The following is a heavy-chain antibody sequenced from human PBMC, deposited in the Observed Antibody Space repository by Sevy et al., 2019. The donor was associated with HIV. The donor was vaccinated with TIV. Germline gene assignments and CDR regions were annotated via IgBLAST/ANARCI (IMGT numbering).Heavy chain of an antibody. CDR3: ARDLERGMGATLRHWFDP. Sequence: GGSLRLSCAASGFTFSSYWMSWVRQAPGKGLEWVANIKQDGSEKYYVDSVKGRFTISRDNAKNSLYLQMNSLRAEDTAAYYCARDLERGMGATLRHWFDPWGQGTLVTVSS. D-gene: IGHD1-26*01. CDR2: IKQDGSEK. CDR1: GFTFSSYW. V-gene: IGHV3-7*01. J-gene: IGHJ5*02.